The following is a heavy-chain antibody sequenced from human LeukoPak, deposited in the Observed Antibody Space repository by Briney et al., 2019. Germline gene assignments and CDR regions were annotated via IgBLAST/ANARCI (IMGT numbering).Heavy chain of an antibody. J-gene: IGHJ4*02. V-gene: IGHV3-9*01. CDR1: GFTFDDYA. CDR2: ISWNSGSI. D-gene: IGHD2-21*01. Sequence: GGSLRLSCAASGFTFDDYAMHWVRQAPGKGLEWVSGISWNSGSIGYADSVKGRFTISRDNAKNSLYLQMNSLRAEDTALYYCAKSFVPQVTDTYCSGEWYYSRYYFYYRGQGTLVTVSS. CDR3: AKSFVPQVTDTYCSGEWYYSRYYFYY.